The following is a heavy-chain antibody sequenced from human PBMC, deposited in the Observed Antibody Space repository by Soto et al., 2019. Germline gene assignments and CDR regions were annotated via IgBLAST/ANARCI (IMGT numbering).Heavy chain of an antibody. V-gene: IGHV1-69*01. D-gene: IGHD3-22*01. CDR3: ARAHYDSSGYYLNLNWFDP. J-gene: IGHJ5*02. CDR2: IIPIFGTA. Sequence: QVQLVQSGAEVKKPGSSVKVSCKASGGTFNSYAISWVRQAPGQGLEWMGGIIPIFGTANYAQKFQGRVTITADESTSTAYMELSSLRSEDTAVYYCARAHYDSSGYYLNLNWFDPWGQGTLVTVSS. CDR1: GGTFNSYA.